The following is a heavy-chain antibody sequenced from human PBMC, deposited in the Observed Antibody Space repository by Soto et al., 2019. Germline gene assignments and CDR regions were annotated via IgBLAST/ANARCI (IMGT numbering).Heavy chain of an antibody. CDR2: IYYSGST. CDR3: ARDAPYYDSSGYYPFDY. CDR1: GGSISSGDYY. J-gene: IGHJ4*02. D-gene: IGHD3-22*01. Sequence: SETLSLTCTVSGGSISSGDYYWSWIRQPPGKGLEWIGYIYYSGSTYYNPSLKSRVTISVDTSKNQFSLKLSSVTAADTAVYYCARDAPYYDSSGYYPFDYWGQGTLVTVSS. V-gene: IGHV4-30-4*01.